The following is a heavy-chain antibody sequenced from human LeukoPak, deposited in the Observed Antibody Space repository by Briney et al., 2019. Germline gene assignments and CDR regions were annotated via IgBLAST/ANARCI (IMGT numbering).Heavy chain of an antibody. CDR2: INRNGSEK. Sequence: GGCLRLSCVASGFAFNADWMSWVRQAPGKGLEWVANINRNGSEKYYVDSVKGRFTISRDNAKNSLYLQMNALTVEDTAVYYCARDLGGGPPGYWGQGTLVSVSS. CDR3: ARDLGGGPPGY. V-gene: IGHV3-7*01. J-gene: IGHJ4*02. D-gene: IGHD4-23*01. CDR1: GFAFNADW.